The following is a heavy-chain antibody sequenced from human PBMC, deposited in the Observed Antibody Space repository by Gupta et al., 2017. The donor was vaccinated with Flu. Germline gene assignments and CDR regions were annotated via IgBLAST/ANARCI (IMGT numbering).Heavy chain of an antibody. J-gene: IGHJ6*02. CDR2: INHSGTT. Sequence: QVQLQQWGAGLLKPSETLSLTCAFYGGSFTGYYWSWIRQPPGKGLEWLGDINHSGTTNYNPSLKSRVTISVDTSKNQFSLWLSSMTAADTAVYYCARLPNSRTTAGLWGRGYGMDVWGQGTTVIVSS. CDR3: ARLPNSRTTAGLWGRGYGMDV. CDR1: GGSFTGYY. D-gene: IGHD6-13*01. V-gene: IGHV4-34*01.